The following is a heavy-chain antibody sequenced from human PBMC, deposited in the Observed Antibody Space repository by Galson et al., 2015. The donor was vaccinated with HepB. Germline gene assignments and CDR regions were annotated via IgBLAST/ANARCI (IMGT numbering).Heavy chain of an antibody. D-gene: IGHD2-2*01. V-gene: IGHV3-53*01. CDR3: ARATTGGYCSRTDCYYFDN. CDR2: IYSGGYR. J-gene: IGHJ4*02. Sequence: SLRLSCAASGFSVSTNYMTWVRQAPGKGLEWVAIIYSGGYRSYADSVKGRFAISGDNSKNTVFLQMNSLRAEDTAVYYCARATTGGYCSRTDCYYFDNWGQGTLVTVSS. CDR1: GFSVSTNY.